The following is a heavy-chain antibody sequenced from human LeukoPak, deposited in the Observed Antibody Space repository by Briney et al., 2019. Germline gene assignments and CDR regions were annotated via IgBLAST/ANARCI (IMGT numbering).Heavy chain of an antibody. CDR1: GFTFSSYG. V-gene: IGHV3-30*18. J-gene: IGHJ4*02. Sequence: GGSLRLSCAASGFTFSSYGMHWVRQAPGKGLEWVAVISYDGNDKYNADSVKGRFTISRDNSKNTLYLQMNSLRAEDTAVYYCAKEGDRYGYGHGQNDYWGQGTLVTVSS. CDR3: AKEGDRYGYGHGQNDY. CDR2: ISYDGNDK. D-gene: IGHD5-18*01.